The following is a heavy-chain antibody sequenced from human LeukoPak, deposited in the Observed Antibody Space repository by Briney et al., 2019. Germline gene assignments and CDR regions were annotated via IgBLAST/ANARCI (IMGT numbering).Heavy chain of an antibody. CDR1: GFTFSSYS. CDR2: ISSSSSYI. J-gene: IGHJ5*02. CDR3: ARDPSPSITMVLGTWFDP. Sequence: PGGSLRLSCAASGFTFSSYSMNWVRQAPGKGLEWVSSISSSSSYIYYADSVKGRFTISRDNAKNSLYLQMNSLRAEDTAVYYCARDPSPSITMVLGTWFDPWGQGTLVTVSS. V-gene: IGHV3-21*01. D-gene: IGHD3-10*01.